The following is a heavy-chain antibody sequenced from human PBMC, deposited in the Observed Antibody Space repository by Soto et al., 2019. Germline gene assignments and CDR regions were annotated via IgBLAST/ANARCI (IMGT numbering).Heavy chain of an antibody. CDR3: ARALRFLEWSAGRAFDI. CDR1: GGTFSSYA. CDR2: IIPIFGTA. Sequence: ASVKVSCKASGGTFSSYAISWVRQAPGQGLEWMGGIIPIFGTANYAQKFQGRVTITADESTSTAYMELSSLRSEDTAVYYCARALRFLEWSAGRAFDIWGQGTIVTVSS. D-gene: IGHD3-3*01. V-gene: IGHV1-69*13. J-gene: IGHJ3*02.